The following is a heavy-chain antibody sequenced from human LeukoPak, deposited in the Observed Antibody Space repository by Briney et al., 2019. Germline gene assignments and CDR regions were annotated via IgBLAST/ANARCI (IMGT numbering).Heavy chain of an antibody. Sequence: GGSLRLSCAASGFTFSSYTMHWVRQAPGKGLEYVSAISSSGGSTYYANSVKGRFTMSRDNSKNTLYLQMGSLRAEDMAVYYCARAPSYYGSARYYFGYWGQGTLVTVSS. CDR3: ARAPSYYGSARYYFGY. J-gene: IGHJ4*02. V-gene: IGHV3-64*01. CDR1: GFTFSSYT. D-gene: IGHD3-10*01. CDR2: ISSSGGST.